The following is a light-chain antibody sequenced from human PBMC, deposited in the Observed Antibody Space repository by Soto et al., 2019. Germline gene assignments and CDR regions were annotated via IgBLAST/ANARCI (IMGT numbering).Light chain of an antibody. V-gene: IGKV3-20*01. Sequence: EIVLTQSPGTLSLSPGERATLSCRASQSVSSSYLAWYQQNPGQAPRLLIYGASSSATGITDRFSGSGSGTDFTLTISRLEPEDFAVYYCQQYGSSRTFGQGTKVDIK. CDR2: GAS. J-gene: IGKJ1*01. CDR1: QSVSSSY. CDR3: QQYGSSRT.